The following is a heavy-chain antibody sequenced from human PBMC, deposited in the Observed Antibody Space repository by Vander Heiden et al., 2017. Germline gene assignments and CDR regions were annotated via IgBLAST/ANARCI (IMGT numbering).Heavy chain of an antibody. J-gene: IGHJ4*02. V-gene: IGHV3-74*01. Sequence: EVQLVESGGGLVQPGGSLRFSCLASGFTFSSSWMRWVRQAPGTGLVWLSRMNSDGSTTDYADSVKGRFTISRDNAKNTLYLQMNGLRAEDTAVYYCARAGFFRFDYWGQGILVTVSS. D-gene: IGHD3-3*01. CDR1: GFTFSSSW. CDR2: MNSDGSTT. CDR3: ARAGFFRFDY.